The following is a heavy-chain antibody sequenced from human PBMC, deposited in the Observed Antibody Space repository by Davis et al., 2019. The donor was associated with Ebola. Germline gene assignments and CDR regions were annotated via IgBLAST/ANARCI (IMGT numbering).Heavy chain of an antibody. V-gene: IGHV3-48*03. Sequence: GESLKISCAASGFTFSSYEMNWVRQAPGKGLEWVSYISSSGSTIYYADSVKGRFTISRDNAKNSLYLQMNSLRAEETAVYYCARDRYDFWSGYYYYYYGMDVWGQGIRVTVSS. CDR3: ARDRYDFWSGYYYYYYGMDV. J-gene: IGHJ6*02. D-gene: IGHD3-3*01. CDR2: ISSSGSTI. CDR1: GFTFSSYE.